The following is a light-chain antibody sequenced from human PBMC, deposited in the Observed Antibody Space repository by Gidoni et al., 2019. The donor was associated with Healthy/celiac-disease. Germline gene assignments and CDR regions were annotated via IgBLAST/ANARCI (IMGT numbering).Light chain of an antibody. CDR1: QSVSSSY. CDR2: GAS. CDR3: QQLRT. V-gene: IGKV3-20*01. J-gene: IGKJ3*01. Sequence: ESVLTQSPGTLSLSPGERATLPCRASQSVSSSYLAWYQQKPGQAPRLLIYGASSRATGIPDRFSGSGSGTDFTLTISRLEPEDFAVYYCQQLRTFGPGTKVDIK.